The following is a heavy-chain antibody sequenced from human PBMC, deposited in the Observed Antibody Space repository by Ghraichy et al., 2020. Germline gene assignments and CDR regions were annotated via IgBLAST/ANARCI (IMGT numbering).Heavy chain of an antibody. V-gene: IGHV3-30*18. D-gene: IGHD2-15*01. CDR3: AKDLPPMSVVVVAATPKGT. CDR1: GFTFSSYG. J-gene: IGHJ5*02. CDR2: ISYDGSNK. Sequence: GGSLRLSCAASGFTFSSYGMHWVRQAPGKGLEWVAVISYDGSNKYYADSVKGRFTISRDNSKNTLYLQMNSLRAEDTAVYYCAKDLPPMSVVVVAATPKGTWGQGTLVTVSS.